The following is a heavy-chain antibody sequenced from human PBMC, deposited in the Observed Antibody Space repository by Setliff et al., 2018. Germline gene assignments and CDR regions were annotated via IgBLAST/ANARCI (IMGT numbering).Heavy chain of an antibody. CDR2: IFYSGDT. CDR3: ARDRTYYGSGTYTRWFDY. V-gene: IGHV4-59*02. D-gene: IGHD3-10*01. J-gene: IGHJ4*02. CDR1: GGSVRSHY. Sequence: SETLSLTFTVSGGSVRSHYWSWIRHSPGKGLEWIGFIFYSGDTKSNPSLKSRVTMSVDTSKNQFSLQLSSVTAADTAVYYCARDRTYYGSGTYTRWFDYWGQGTLVTVSS.